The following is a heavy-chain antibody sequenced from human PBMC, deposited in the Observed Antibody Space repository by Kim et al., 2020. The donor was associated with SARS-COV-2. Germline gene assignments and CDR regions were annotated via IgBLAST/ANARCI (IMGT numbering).Heavy chain of an antibody. J-gene: IGHJ4*02. CDR1: GGSISSSSYY. CDR2: IYYSGST. V-gene: IGHV4-39*01. D-gene: IGHD5-18*01. Sequence: SETLSLTCTVSGGSISSSSYYWGWIRQPPGKGLEWIGSIYYSGSTYYNPSLKSRVTISVDTSKNQFSLKLSSVTAADTAVYYCARQGPSWIQLWLLGYFDYWGQGTLVTVSS. CDR3: ARQGPSWIQLWLLGYFDY.